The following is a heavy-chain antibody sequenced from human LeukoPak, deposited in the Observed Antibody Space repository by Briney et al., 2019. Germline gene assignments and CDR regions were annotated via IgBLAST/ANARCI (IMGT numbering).Heavy chain of an antibody. V-gene: IGHV4-59*08. CDR1: GGSISDYY. CDR3: ASGCKGSYDSSGPAYYYYGMDV. CDR2: MYYSGST. Sequence: SETLSLTCTVSGGSISDYYWSWIRQPPGRGLEWIGYMYYSGSTNYNPSLKSRVTISADTSKNQFSLKLSYVTAADTAVYYCASGCKGSYDSSGPAYYYYGMDVWGQGTTVTVSS. J-gene: IGHJ6*02. D-gene: IGHD3-22*01.